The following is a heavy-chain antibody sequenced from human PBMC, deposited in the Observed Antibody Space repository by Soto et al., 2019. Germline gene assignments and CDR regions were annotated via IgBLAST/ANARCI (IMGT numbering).Heavy chain of an antibody. D-gene: IGHD4-4*01. CDR2: ISGSDSRT. CDR1: GFTFSSAA. J-gene: IGHJ5*02. CDR3: AKSLDIHYKNWFDP. V-gene: IGHV3-23*01. Sequence: GGSLRLSCAASGFTFSSAAMNWVRQAPGKGLEWVSIISGSDSRTYYADSVKGRFTISRDNSKNTLYLDMNSLRAEDTTVYYCAKSLDIHYKNWFDPWGQGTLVTVSS.